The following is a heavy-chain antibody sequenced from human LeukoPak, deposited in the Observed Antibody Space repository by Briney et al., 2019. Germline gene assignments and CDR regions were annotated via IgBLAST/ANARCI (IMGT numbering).Heavy chain of an antibody. CDR2: ISSGSDHT. Sequence: PGGSLRLSCVASGFTFRDFSMSWVRQAPGKGLEWVSVISSGSDHTHYADSVKGRFAIFRDNSKNTLYLQMNSLRIEDTAIYYCAKDRLYFGDDFGDYWGQGTLATVSS. CDR3: AKDRLYFGDDFGDY. D-gene: IGHD2-21*02. V-gene: IGHV3-23*01. J-gene: IGHJ4*02. CDR1: GFTFRDFS.